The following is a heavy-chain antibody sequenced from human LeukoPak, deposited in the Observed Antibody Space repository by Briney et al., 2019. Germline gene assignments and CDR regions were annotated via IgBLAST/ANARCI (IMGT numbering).Heavy chain of an antibody. CDR2: IYSGDSDT. CDR1: GSRFSSQG. J-gene: IGHJ4*02. D-gene: IGHD5-12*01. Sequence: GEPRNTSGQGSGSRFSSQGIGGVRQLPGKGLEWMGIIYSGDSDTRYRPSFQGQVTISADKSISPAYLQWSSLKASDTAMYYCVRWATISGYAAGDYWGQGTLVTVSS. V-gene: IGHV5-51*01. CDR3: VRWATISGYAAGDY.